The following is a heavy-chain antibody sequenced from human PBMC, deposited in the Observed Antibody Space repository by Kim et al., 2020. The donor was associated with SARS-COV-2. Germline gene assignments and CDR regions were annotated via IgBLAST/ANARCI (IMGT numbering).Heavy chain of an antibody. J-gene: IGHJ6*02. CDR2: IYYSGST. CDR1: GGSISSSSYY. CDR3: ARQRYSPGGRYYYYGMDV. D-gene: IGHD5-12*01. Sequence: SETLSLTCTVSGGSISSSSYYWGWIRQPPGKGLEWIGSIYYSGSTYYNPSLKSRVTISVDTSKNQFSLKLSSVTAADTAVYYCARQRYSPGGRYYYYGMDVWGQGTTVTVSS. V-gene: IGHV4-39*01.